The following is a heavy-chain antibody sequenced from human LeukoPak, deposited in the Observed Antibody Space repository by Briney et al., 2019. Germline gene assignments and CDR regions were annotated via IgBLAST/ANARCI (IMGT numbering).Heavy chain of an antibody. Sequence: ASVKVSCKASGGTFSSYAISWVRQAPGQGLEWMGGIIPIFGTANYAQKFQGRVTITADESTSTAYMELSSLRSEDTAVYYCARALPYRVGAFNPWGQGTLVTVSS. V-gene: IGHV1-69*01. J-gene: IGHJ5*02. CDR3: ARALPYRVGAFNP. CDR2: IIPIFGTA. D-gene: IGHD1-26*01. CDR1: GGTFSSYA.